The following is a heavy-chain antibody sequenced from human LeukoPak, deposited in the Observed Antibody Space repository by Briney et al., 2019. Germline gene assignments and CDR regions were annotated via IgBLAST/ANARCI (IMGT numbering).Heavy chain of an antibody. D-gene: IGHD4-11*01. Sequence: PSETLSLTCTVSGGSISSYYWSWIRQPPGKGLEWIGYVYYSGSTNYNPSLKSRVTISVDTSKNQFSLKLSSVTAADTAVYYCASYSNYEDYWGQGTLVTVSS. CDR1: GGSISSYY. CDR2: VYYSGST. V-gene: IGHV4-59*01. CDR3: ASYSNYEDY. J-gene: IGHJ4*02.